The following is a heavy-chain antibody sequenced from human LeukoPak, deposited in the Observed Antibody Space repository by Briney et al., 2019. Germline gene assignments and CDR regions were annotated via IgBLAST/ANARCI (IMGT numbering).Heavy chain of an antibody. V-gene: IGHV4-39*07. J-gene: IGHJ4*02. D-gene: IGHD4-23*01. CDR3: ARDSRVLYYGGNNPWYFDY. CDR2: IYYSGST. Sequence: SETLSLTCTVSGGSISSSSYYWGWIRQPPGKGLEWIGSIYYSGSTYYNPSLKSRVTISLDKSKNQFSLKLSSVTAADTAVYYCARDSRVLYYGGNNPWYFDYWGQGTLVTVSS. CDR1: GGSISSSSYY.